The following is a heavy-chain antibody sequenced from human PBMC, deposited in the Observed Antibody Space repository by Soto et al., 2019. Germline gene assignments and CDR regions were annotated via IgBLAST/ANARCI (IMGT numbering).Heavy chain of an antibody. V-gene: IGHV3-23*01. CDR2: ISGSGGST. Sequence: GGSLRLSCAASGFTFSSYAMSWVRQAPGKGLEWVSAISGSGGSTYYATAYAASVKGRFTISRDDSKNTAYLQMNSLKTEDTAVYYCTRQHLDVPVASAIDYWGQRTLVTVSS. CDR3: TRQHLDVPVASAIDY. D-gene: IGHD6-19*01. CDR1: GFTFSSYA. J-gene: IGHJ4*02.